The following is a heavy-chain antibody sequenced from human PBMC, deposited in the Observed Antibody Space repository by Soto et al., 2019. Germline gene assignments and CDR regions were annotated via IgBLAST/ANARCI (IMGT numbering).Heavy chain of an antibody. V-gene: IGHV5-51*01. CDR1: GYSFTSYW. D-gene: IGHD6-13*01. CDR2: IYPGDSDT. Sequence: GESLKISCKGSGYSFTSYWIGWVRQMPGKGLEWMGIIYPGDSDTRYSPSFQGQVTISADKSISTAYLQWSSLKASDTAMYYCARKIYSSSWRSTSFDYWGQGTLVTVSS. CDR3: ARKIYSSSWRSTSFDY. J-gene: IGHJ4*02.